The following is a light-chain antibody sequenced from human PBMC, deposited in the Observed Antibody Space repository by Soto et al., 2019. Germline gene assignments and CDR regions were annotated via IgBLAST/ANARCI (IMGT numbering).Light chain of an antibody. J-gene: IGKJ1*01. CDR2: KAS. CDR1: QSVSSY. CDR3: QQYNSNFPA. Sequence: DIQMTQSPSTLSASVGDRVTITSRASQSVSSYLAWYQQKPGKAPKLLIYKASTLESGVPSRFSGSGSGTEFTLTISRLQPDDFATYYCQQYNSNFPAFGQGTKVDIK. V-gene: IGKV1-5*03.